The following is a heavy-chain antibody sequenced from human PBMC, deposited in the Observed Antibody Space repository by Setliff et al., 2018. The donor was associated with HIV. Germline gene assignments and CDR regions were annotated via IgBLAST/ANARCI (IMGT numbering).Heavy chain of an antibody. J-gene: IGHJ6*03. Sequence: SETLSLTCYVTDDPISSYYWSWVRQPAGKGLEWIGRLYVSGDTNYNPSLKSRVTMSLDTSKKHFSLNLKAVTAADTAVYYCALTGHRLLRGYMDVWGKGTTVTVSS. CDR3: ALTGHRLLRGYMDV. D-gene: IGHD2-15*01. CDR2: LYVSGDT. V-gene: IGHV4-4*07. CDR1: DDPISSYY.